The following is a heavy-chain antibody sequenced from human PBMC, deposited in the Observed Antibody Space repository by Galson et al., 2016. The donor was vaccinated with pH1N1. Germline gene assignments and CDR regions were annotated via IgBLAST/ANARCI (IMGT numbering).Heavy chain of an antibody. J-gene: IGHJ4*02. V-gene: IGHV3-21*05. CDR2: ISTSSTYI. CDR1: GFTFSSYN. CDR3: ARAIGSRSAY. Sequence: SLRLSCAASGFTFSSYNMNWVRQAPGKGLEWVSLISTSSTYIYYADSLKGRFTISRDNAKKSLYLQMNSLRVEDTAVYYCARAIGSRSAYWGQGTLVTVSS. D-gene: IGHD3-16*02.